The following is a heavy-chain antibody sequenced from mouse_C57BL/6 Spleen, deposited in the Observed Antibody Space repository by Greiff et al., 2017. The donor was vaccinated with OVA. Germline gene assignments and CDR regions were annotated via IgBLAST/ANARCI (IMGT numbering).Heavy chain of an antibody. D-gene: IGHD4-1*01. J-gene: IGHJ3*01. CDR2: ISDGGSYT. CDR3: ARDSNWDWFAY. Sequence: EVQLQESGGGLVKPGGSLKLSCAASGFTFSSYAMSWVRQTPEKRLEWVATISDGGSYTYYPDNVKGRFTISRDNAKNNLYLQMSHLKSEDTAMYYCARDSNWDWFAYWGQGTLVTVSA. CDR1: GFTFSSYA. V-gene: IGHV5-4*01.